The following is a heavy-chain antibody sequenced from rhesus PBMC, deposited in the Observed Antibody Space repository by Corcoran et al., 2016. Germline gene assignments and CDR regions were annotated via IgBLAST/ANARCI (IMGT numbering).Heavy chain of an antibody. V-gene: IGHV4-169*01. CDR1: GGSISSNY. CDR3: ARYYYSGSYYYRSLDV. Sequence: QLQLQESGPGLVKPSETLSVTCAVSGGSISSNYWSWIRQAPGKGLEWIGYISGSGVSANTTPSLESRVTLSVDTSKNQFSLDLSSVTAADTAVYYCARYYYSGSYYYRSLDVWGRGVLVTVSS. D-gene: IGHD3-16*01. CDR2: ISGSGVSA. J-gene: IGHJ5-2*02.